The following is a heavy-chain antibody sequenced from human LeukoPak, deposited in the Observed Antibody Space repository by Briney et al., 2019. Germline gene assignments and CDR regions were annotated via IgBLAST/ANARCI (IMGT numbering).Heavy chain of an antibody. V-gene: IGHV1-2*02. CDR1: GYTFTVYY. D-gene: IGHD2-21*01. CDR3: ARDRGDPYSFDY. CDR2: INPNSGGT. J-gene: IGHJ4*02. Sequence: ASVKVSCKASGYTFTVYYMHWVRQASGQGLEYMGWINPNSGGTNYAQKFQGRVTMTRDTSITTAYMELSRLTSDDTAVYYCARDRGDPYSFDYWGQGTMVTVPS.